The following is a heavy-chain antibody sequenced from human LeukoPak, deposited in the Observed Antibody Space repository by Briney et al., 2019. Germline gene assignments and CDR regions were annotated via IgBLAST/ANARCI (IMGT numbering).Heavy chain of an antibody. CDR1: GFTFSDYA. CDR3: ARGNCSTTTCLFNAFDV. CDR2: ISSNGGST. D-gene: IGHD2-2*01. J-gene: IGHJ3*01. Sequence: PGGSLRLSCAASGFTFSDYAMHWVRQAPGKGLEYVSLISSNGGSTYYANSVKGRFTISRDNSKDTLSLQMGSLRAEDMAVYYCARGNCSTTTCLFNAFDVWGQGTMVIVSS. V-gene: IGHV3-64*01.